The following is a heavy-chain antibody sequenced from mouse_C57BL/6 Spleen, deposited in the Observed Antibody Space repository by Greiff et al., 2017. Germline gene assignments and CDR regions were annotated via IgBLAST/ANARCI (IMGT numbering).Heavy chain of an antibody. Sequence: QVQLQQSGAELVKPGASVKISCKASGYAFSSYWMNWVKQRPGKGLEWIGQIYPGDGDTNYNGTFKGKATLTADKSSSTAYMQLSSLTSEDSAVYFCARSDGYYQAWFAYWGQGTLVTVAA. CDR2: IYPGDGDT. CDR3: ARSDGYYQAWFAY. V-gene: IGHV1-80*01. CDR1: GYAFSSYW. D-gene: IGHD2-3*01. J-gene: IGHJ3*01.